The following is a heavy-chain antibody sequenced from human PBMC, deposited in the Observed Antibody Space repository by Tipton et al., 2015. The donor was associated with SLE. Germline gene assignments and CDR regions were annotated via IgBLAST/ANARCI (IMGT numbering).Heavy chain of an antibody. J-gene: IGHJ3*02. CDR2: IYYSGST. V-gene: IGHV4-59*11. Sequence: TLSLTCTVSGGSISSHYWSWIRQPPGKGLGWIGYIYYSGSTNYNPSLKSRVTISVDTSKNQFSLNLSSVTAADTAVYYCARVYYPQGAFDIWGQGTMVTVSS. D-gene: IGHD3-10*01. CDR1: GGSISSHY. CDR3: ARVYYPQGAFDI.